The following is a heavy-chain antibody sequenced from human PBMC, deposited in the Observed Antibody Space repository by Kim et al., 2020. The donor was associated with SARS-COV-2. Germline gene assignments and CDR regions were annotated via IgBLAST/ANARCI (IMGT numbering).Heavy chain of an antibody. V-gene: IGHV4-59*08. J-gene: IGHJ6*01. CDR1: GGSISSYY. CDR2: IYYSGST. CDR3: ARLIAVAGTYSYYYGMDV. Sequence: SETLSLTCTVSGGSISSYYWSWIRQPPGKGLEWIGYIYYSGSTNYNPSLKSRVTISVDTSKNQFSLKLSSVTAADTAVYYCARLIAVAGTYSYYYGMDV. D-gene: IGHD6-19*01.